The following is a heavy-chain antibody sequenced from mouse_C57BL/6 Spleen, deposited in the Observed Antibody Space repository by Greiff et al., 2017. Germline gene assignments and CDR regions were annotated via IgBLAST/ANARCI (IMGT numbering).Heavy chain of an antibody. V-gene: IGHV1-20*01. CDR2: INPYNGDT. Sequence: EVQLQQSGPELVKPGDSVKISCKASGYSFTGYFMNWVMQSHGKSLEWIGRINPYNGDTFYNQKFKGKATWTVDKSSSTAHMELRSLTSEDSAVYYCARLDGSSYQYYFDYWGQGTTLTVSS. J-gene: IGHJ2*01. CDR1: GYSFTGYF. CDR3: ARLDGSSYQYYFDY. D-gene: IGHD1-1*01.